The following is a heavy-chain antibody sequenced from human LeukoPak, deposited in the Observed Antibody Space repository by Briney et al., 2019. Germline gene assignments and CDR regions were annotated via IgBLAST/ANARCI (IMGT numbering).Heavy chain of an antibody. CDR2: ISGSGGST. Sequence: PGGSLRLSCAASGFTFSSYAMSWVRQAPGKGLEWVSAISGSGGSTYYADSVKGRFTISRDNSKNTLYLQMNSLTAEDTAVYYCAKHLYSSRGPYYYYGMDVWGQGTTVTVSS. D-gene: IGHD6-13*01. V-gene: IGHV3-23*01. CDR1: GFTFSSYA. J-gene: IGHJ6*02. CDR3: AKHLYSSRGPYYYYGMDV.